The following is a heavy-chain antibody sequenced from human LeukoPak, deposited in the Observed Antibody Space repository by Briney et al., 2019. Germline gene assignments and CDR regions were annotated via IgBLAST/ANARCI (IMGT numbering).Heavy chain of an antibody. J-gene: IGHJ5*02. D-gene: IGHD3-22*01. CDR1: GDSISSYY. V-gene: IGHV4-59*08. CDR3: ARRSADSSDNWFDP. Sequence: SEALSLTCTVSGDSISSYYWSWIRQSPGKGLEWIGYIYYSGSITYNPSLKSRVTISVDTSKNQFSLKVSSVTAADTAVYYCARRSADSSDNWFDPWGQGTLVTVSS. CDR2: IYYSGSI.